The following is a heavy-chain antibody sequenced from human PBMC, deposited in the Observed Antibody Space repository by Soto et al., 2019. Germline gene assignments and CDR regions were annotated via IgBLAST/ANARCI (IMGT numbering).Heavy chain of an antibody. J-gene: IGHJ6*02. D-gene: IGHD1-26*01. CDR1: GFTFSSYA. Sequence: GGSLRLSCAASGFTFSSYAMSWVRQAPGKGLEWVSAISGSGGTNYYADSVKGRFTCSKDNSKNTLYLQMNSLRAEDTAVYYCAKDGPHPGGGSYSFYYYGMDVWGQGTTVTVSS. CDR2: ISGSGGTN. V-gene: IGHV3-23*01. CDR3: AKDGPHPGGGSYSFYYYGMDV.